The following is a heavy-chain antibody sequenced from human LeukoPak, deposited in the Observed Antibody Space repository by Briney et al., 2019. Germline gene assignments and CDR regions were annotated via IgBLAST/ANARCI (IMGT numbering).Heavy chain of an antibody. CDR3: AREYYDFWSGYGY. D-gene: IGHD3-3*01. Sequence: GASVKVSCKASGYTFTNYGICWVRQAPGQGLEWMGWISPYNGKTNYAQKLQGRVTMTTDTSTSTGYMELRSLRSDDTAVYYCAREYYDFWSGYGYWGQGTLVTVSS. CDR1: GYTFTNYG. CDR2: ISPYNGKT. J-gene: IGHJ4*02. V-gene: IGHV1-18*01.